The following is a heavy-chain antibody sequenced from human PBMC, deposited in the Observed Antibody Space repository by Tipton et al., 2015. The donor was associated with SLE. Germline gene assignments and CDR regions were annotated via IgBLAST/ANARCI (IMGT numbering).Heavy chain of an antibody. CDR3: ANSFFGSPALFDH. D-gene: IGHD3-3*01. Sequence: LRLSCAVYGGSFSGYYWSWIRQPPGKGLEWIGEINHSGSTNYNPSLKSRVTISVDTSKNQFSLKLTSVTAADTALYYCANSFFGSPALFDHWGQGILVAVSS. CDR2: INHSGST. V-gene: IGHV4-34*01. J-gene: IGHJ4*02. CDR1: GGSFSGYY.